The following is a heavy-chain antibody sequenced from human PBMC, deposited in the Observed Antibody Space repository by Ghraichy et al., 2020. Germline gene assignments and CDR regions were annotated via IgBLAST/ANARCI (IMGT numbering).Heavy chain of an antibody. CDR1: GGSISSYY. CDR3: ARDLHQLISGSYDYYGMDV. V-gene: IGHV4-59*01. Sequence: SETLSLTCSVSGGSISSYYWTWIRQPPGKGLEWIGFINYSGSTNYNPSLKSRVTISLDTSKTQFSLKLSSVTAADTAVYYCARDLHQLISGSYDYYGMDVWGQGTTVTVSS. CDR2: INYSGST. D-gene: IGHD2-2*01. J-gene: IGHJ6*02.